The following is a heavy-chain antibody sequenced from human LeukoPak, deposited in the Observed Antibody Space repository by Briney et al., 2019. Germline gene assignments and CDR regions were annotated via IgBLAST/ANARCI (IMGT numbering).Heavy chain of an antibody. CDR2: ISGSGGST. J-gene: IGHJ4*02. CDR3: AKPTGSSWYFDY. D-gene: IGHD6-13*01. CDR1: GFTFSSYA. V-gene: IGHV3-23*01. Sequence: GGSLGLSCAASGFTFSSYAMSWVRQAPGKGLEWVSAISGSGGSTYYADSVKGRFTISRDNSKNTLYLQMNSLRAEDTAVYYCAKPTGSSWYFDYCGQGTLVTVSS.